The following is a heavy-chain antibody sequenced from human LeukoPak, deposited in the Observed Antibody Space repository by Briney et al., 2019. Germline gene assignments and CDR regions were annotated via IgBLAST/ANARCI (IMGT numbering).Heavy chain of an antibody. J-gene: IGHJ4*02. V-gene: IGHV4-39*01. CDR3: ARHLQNGSGWYGVVDY. Sequence: PSETLSLTCTVSGGSISSSSYYCGWIRQPPGKGLEWIGSISYSGSTYYNPSLRSRVTISVDPSKNQFSLKLNSVTAADTAVYYCARHLQNGSGWYGVVDYWGQGTLVTVSS. CDR2: ISYSGST. D-gene: IGHD6-19*01. CDR1: GGSISSSSYY.